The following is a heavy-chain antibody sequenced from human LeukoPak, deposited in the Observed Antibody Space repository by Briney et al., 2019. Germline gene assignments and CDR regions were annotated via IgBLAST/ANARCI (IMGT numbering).Heavy chain of an antibody. Sequence: SETLSLTCTVSGGSLRSDRHNWAWVRQSADKGLEHIGSVDQTGSPYYNPPLKSRVTISVDTSNKQFSLNLTSVTAADTAVYYCARDLGGYPFFMDVWGKGITVTVSS. V-gene: IGHV4-39*07. CDR3: ARDLGGYPFFMDV. D-gene: IGHD2-15*01. J-gene: IGHJ6*03. CDR1: GGSLRSDRHN. CDR2: VDQTGSP.